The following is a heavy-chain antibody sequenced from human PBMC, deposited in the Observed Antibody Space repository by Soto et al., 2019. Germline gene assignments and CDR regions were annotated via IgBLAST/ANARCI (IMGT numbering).Heavy chain of an antibody. V-gene: IGHV4-31*03. D-gene: IGHD3-22*01. CDR2: IYYSGSA. CDR1: GGSISSGGYY. J-gene: IGHJ4*02. Sequence: SETLSLTCTVSGGSISSGGYYWSWIRQHPGKGLEWIGYIYYSGSAYYNPSLKSRVTISVDTSKNQFSLKLSSVTAADTAVYYCASTRGLDYYDSSGHYFDYWGQGILVTVSS. CDR3: ASTRGLDYYDSSGHYFDY.